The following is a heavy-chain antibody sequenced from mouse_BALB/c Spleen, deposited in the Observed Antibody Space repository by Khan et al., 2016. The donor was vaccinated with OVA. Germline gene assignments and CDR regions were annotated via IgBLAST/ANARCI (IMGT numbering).Heavy chain of an antibody. D-gene: IGHD1-3*01. V-gene: IGHV2-9*02. CDR2: IWAGGST. CDR1: GFSLTSYG. J-gene: IGHJ2*01. Sequence: QVQLKESGPGLVAPSQSLSLTCTVSGFSLTSYGVHWVRQPPGKGLEWLGVIWAGGSTNYNSALMSRLSISKDNSKSQVFLKMNSLQTDDKAMYYCTRLEDIWSQGTTLTVSS. CDR3: TRLEDI.